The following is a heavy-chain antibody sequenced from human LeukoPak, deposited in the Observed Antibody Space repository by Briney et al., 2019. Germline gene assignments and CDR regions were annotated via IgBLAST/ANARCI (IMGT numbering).Heavy chain of an antibody. CDR2: IDPDGSTT. V-gene: IGHV3-74*01. D-gene: IGHD2-8*02. CDR1: GFTLSDYW. CDR3: TRVQAGRSGLMDV. J-gene: IGHJ6*02. Sequence: GGSLRLSCAASGFTLSDYWMHWVRQVPGEGLVWVSRIDPDGSTTNYADSVKGRFTTSRDNAKNTLYLQMNSLRAEDTALYYCTRVQAGRSGLMDVWGRGTTVTVSS.